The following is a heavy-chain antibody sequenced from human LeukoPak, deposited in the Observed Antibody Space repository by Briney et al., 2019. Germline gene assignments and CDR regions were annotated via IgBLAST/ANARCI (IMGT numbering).Heavy chain of an antibody. CDR3: ARVSEPIEYSSSSGSFDI. D-gene: IGHD6-6*01. V-gene: IGHV1-46*01. Sequence: ASVKVSCKASGYAFTSYYMHWVRQAPGQGLAWMGLINPSGGSTSYAQKFQGRVTMTRDTSTSTVYMELSSLRSEDTAVYYCARVSEPIEYSSSSGSFDIWGQGTMVTVSS. CDR2: INPSGGST. J-gene: IGHJ3*02. CDR1: GYAFTSYY.